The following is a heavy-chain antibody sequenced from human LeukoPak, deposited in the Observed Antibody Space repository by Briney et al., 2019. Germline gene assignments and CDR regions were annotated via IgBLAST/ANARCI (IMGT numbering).Heavy chain of an antibody. Sequence: KPGGSLRLSCAASGFSFSSNSMSWVRQAPGKGLEWVSAISGSAARVFYSHSVKGRFTISRDNSKNMVYLQMNSLRAEDTAVYYCGKDSYVGVNWFDPRGQGILVTVSS. D-gene: IGHD1-26*01. CDR2: ISGSAARV. CDR3: GKDSYVGVNWFDP. J-gene: IGHJ5*02. V-gene: IGHV3-23*01. CDR1: GFSFSSNS.